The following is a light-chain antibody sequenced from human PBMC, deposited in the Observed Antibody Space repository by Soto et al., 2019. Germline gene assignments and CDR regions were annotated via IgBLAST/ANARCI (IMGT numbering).Light chain of an antibody. Sequence: DIQMTQSPSSLSASVGDRVIITCRASQSISSYLNWYQQKPGKAPKLLIYAASNLQSGVSSRFSGSGSGTDFTLTISSLQPEDFATYYCQRSYSTPLTFGGGTKVEIK. CDR3: QRSYSTPLT. V-gene: IGKV1-39*01. J-gene: IGKJ4*01. CDR2: AAS. CDR1: QSISSY.